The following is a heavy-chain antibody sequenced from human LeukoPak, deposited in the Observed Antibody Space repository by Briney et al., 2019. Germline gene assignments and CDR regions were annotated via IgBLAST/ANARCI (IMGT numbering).Heavy chain of an antibody. D-gene: IGHD2-2*01. J-gene: IGHJ6*02. CDR3: AREMRYQLLHGSGGMDV. Sequence: APVKVSCKASGYTFTSYYMHWVRQAPGQGLEWMGIINPSGGSTSYAQKFQGRVTMTRDTSTSTVYMELSSLRSEDTAVYYCAREMRYQLLHGSGGMDVWGQGTTVTVSS. CDR2: INPSGGST. CDR1: GYTFTSYY. V-gene: IGHV1-46*01.